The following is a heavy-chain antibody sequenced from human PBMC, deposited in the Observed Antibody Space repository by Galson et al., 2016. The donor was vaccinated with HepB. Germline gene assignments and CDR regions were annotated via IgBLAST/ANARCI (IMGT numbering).Heavy chain of an antibody. Sequence: SVKVSCKASGGTFSTYAINWVRQAPGQGLEWMGGIIPIFGTANYAQKFQGRVTLSADESTVYMELSSLRSEDTAVYYCARINYYYDGSDYYYPNTPLKDLAVLSDYGMDVWGQGTTVTVSS. CDR2: IIPIFGTA. V-gene: IGHV1-69*13. D-gene: IGHD3-22*01. CDR1: GGTFSTYA. J-gene: IGHJ6*02. CDR3: ARINYYYDGSDYYYPNTPLKDLAVLSDYGMDV.